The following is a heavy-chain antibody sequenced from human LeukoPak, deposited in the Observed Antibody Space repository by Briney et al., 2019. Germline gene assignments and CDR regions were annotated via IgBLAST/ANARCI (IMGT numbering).Heavy chain of an antibody. J-gene: IGHJ4*02. D-gene: IGHD3-16*01. CDR1: GGSISGSGYY. CDR2: IYYTGST. V-gene: IGHV4-39*01. CDR3: ASPLGGFDN. Sequence: SETLSLTCSVSGGSISGSGYYWAWIRQPPGKGLEWIGSIYYTGSTHYNSSLKSRVTMSVDTSKNQFSLKLSSVTAADTAVYYCASPLGGFDNWGQGTRVTVSS.